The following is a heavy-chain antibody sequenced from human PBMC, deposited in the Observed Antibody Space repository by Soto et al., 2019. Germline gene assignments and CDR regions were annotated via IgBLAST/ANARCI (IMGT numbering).Heavy chain of an antibody. Sequence: SETLSLTCTVSGGSISSSSYYWGWIRQPPGRGLEWIGSIYYSGSTYYNPSLKSRVTISVDTSKNQFSLKLSSVTAADTAVYYCARLRAHYYYYGMDVWGQGTTVTVSS. CDR2: IYYSGST. CDR3: ARLRAHYYYYGMDV. J-gene: IGHJ6*02. D-gene: IGHD3-10*01. V-gene: IGHV4-39*01. CDR1: GGSISSSSYY.